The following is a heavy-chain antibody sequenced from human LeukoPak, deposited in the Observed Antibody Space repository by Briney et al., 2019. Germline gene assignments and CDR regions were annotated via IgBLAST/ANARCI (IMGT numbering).Heavy chain of an antibody. V-gene: IGHV4-31*03. Sequence: TSETLSLTCTVSGGSFSSGGHYWAWIRQHPGKGLEWIGCIYDSRFTYYNPSLQSRLTISVGSSENQLSLKLSSVTAADTALYYCARGPGTWYYYWGQGTLVTVSS. CDR2: IYDSRFT. J-gene: IGHJ4*02. CDR1: GGSFSSGGHY. D-gene: IGHD6-13*01. CDR3: ARGPGTWYYY.